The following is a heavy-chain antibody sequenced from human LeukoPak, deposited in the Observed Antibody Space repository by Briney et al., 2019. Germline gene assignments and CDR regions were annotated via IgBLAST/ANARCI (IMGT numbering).Heavy chain of an antibody. CDR2: ISYDGTNK. CDR1: GFTFSNYG. V-gene: IGHV3-30*03. J-gene: IGHJ3*02. CDR3: ARDPQINAFDI. Sequence: PGRSLRLSCAGSGFTFSNYGMHWVRQAPGKGPEWVAVISYDGTNKYYADSVKGRFTISRDTSKNTLYLQMNSLRAEDTAVYYCARDPQINAFDIWGQGTMVTVSS.